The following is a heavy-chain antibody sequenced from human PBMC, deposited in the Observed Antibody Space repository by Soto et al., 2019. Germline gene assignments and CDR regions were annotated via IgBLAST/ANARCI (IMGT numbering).Heavy chain of an antibody. CDR3: ATNPYSSSWDTVGNSRESRSFDY. CDR2: IIPIFGTA. Sequence: ASVKVSCKASGGTFSSYAISWVRQAPGQGLEWMGGIIPIFGTANYAQKFQGRVTITADESTSTAYMELSSLRSEDTAVYYCATNPYSSSWDTVGNSRESRSFDYWGQGTLVTVSS. D-gene: IGHD6-13*01. J-gene: IGHJ4*02. CDR1: GGTFSSYA. V-gene: IGHV1-69*13.